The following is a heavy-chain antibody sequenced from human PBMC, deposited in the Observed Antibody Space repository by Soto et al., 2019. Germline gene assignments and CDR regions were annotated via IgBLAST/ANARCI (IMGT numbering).Heavy chain of an antibody. CDR2: INPNSGGT. D-gene: IGHD4-17*01. CDR1: GYTFTGYY. Sequence: ASVKVSCKASGYTFTGYYMHWVRQAPGQGLEWMGWINPNSGGTNYAQKFQGRVTMTRDTSISTAYMELSRLRSDDTAVYYCARDSPRVGYGDYETRGFDIWGQGTMVTVSS. CDR3: ARDSPRVGYGDYETRGFDI. J-gene: IGHJ3*02. V-gene: IGHV1-2*02.